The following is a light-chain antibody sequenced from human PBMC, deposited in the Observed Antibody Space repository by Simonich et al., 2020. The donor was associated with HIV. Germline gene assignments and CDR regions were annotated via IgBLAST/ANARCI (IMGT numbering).Light chain of an antibody. Sequence: DIQMTQSPSTLSASVGNRVTITCRASQSITSLVAWYQQKPGKAPNLLIYQASSLQSGVPSRFSGSGSGTEFTLTISSLQPDDVATYYCQQYNSNSPTFGQGTKVEIK. CDR1: QSITSL. J-gene: IGKJ1*01. V-gene: IGKV1-5*03. CDR2: QAS. CDR3: QQYNSNSPT.